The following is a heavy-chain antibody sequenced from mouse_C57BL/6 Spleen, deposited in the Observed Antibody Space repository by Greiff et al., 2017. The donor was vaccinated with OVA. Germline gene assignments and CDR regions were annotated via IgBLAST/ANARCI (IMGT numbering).Heavy chain of an antibody. CDR1: GFTFSSYG. CDR3: ARRDYYGSSYDYYARDY. Sequence: VQLVESGGDLVKPGGSLKLSCAASGFTFSSYGMSWVRQTPDKRLEWVATISSGGSYTYYPDSVKGRFTISRDNANNTLYLQMSSLKSEDTAMYYCARRDYYGSSYDYYARDYWGQGTSVTVSS. V-gene: IGHV5-6*01. D-gene: IGHD1-1*01. CDR2: ISSGGSYT. J-gene: IGHJ4*01.